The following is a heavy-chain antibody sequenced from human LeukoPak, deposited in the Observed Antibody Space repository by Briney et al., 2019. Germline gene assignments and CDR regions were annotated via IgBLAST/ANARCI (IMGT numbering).Heavy chain of an antibody. J-gene: IGHJ4*02. D-gene: IGHD6-19*01. Sequence: GRSLRLSCAASGFTFDDYAMHWVRHAPGKGLEWVSGISWNSGSIGYADSVKGRFTISRDNAKNSLYLQMNSLRAEDTALYYCAKDKGSGVDYWGQGALGTVSS. V-gene: IGHV3-9*01. CDR3: AKDKGSGVDY. CDR2: ISWNSGSI. CDR1: GFTFDDYA.